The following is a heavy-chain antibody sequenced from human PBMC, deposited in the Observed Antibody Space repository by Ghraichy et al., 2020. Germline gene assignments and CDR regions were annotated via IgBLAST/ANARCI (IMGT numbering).Heavy chain of an antibody. J-gene: IGHJ6*03. V-gene: IGHV4-59*08. D-gene: IGHD5/OR15-5a*01. CDR3: VGLGLGPDIDV. CDR2: NFYYASA. CDR1: GDSMKTYY. Sequence: LSCNVPGDSMKTYYWSWIRQSPGKGLEWLGYNFYYASAMYNPSLEGRATISIDTSKNQFSLRLSSVTASDKAVYYCVGLGLGPDIDVWGKGTTVIVS.